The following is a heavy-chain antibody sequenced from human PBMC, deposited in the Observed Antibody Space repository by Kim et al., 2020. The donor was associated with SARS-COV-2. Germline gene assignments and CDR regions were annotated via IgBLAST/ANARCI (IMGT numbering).Heavy chain of an antibody. V-gene: IGHV3-23*01. CDR1: GFTFSTYA. CDR3: AKGVVLLWFGEDY. D-gene: IGHD3-10*01. Sequence: GGPLRLSCAASGFTFSTYAMSWVRQAPGKGLEWVSGISGSGGSTYYADSVKGRFTISRDNSKNTLYLQMNSLRAEDTAVYYCAKGVVLLWFGEDYWGQGTLVTVSS. J-gene: IGHJ4*02. CDR2: ISGSGGST.